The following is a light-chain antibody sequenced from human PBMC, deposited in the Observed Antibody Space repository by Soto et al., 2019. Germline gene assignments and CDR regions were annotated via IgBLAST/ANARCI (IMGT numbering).Light chain of an antibody. CDR3: QYWDDYSWT. CDR1: QSITDW. J-gene: IGKJ1*01. CDR2: KAS. Sequence: DIQMTQSPSTLSASVGDRVTITCRASQSITDWLAWYQQKPGKAPKFLIYKASNLEGGVPSRFSGSGSGTEFNLTISNVQPDDFATYYCQYWDDYSWTFGQGTKVEIK. V-gene: IGKV1-5*03.